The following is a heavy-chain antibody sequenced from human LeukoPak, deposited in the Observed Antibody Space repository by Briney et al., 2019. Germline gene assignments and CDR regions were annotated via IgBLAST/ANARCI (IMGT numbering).Heavy chain of an antibody. Sequence: GGSLRLSCAASGFTFSSYWMSWVRQAPGKGLEWVANIKQDGREKYYVDSVKGRFTISRDNAKNSLYLQMNSLRAEDTAVYYCARDSSLVGATHEIWGQGTLVTVSS. J-gene: IGHJ4*02. D-gene: IGHD1-26*01. V-gene: IGHV3-7*01. CDR3: ARDSSLVGATHEI. CDR2: IKQDGREK. CDR1: GFTFSSYW.